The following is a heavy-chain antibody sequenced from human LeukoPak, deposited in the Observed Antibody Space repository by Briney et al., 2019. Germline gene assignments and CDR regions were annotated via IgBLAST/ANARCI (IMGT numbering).Heavy chain of an antibody. CDR3: ATDGYGGKYYYCGMDV. J-gene: IGHJ6*02. V-gene: IGHV1-24*01. D-gene: IGHD4-23*01. CDR2: FDPEDGET. Sequence: ASVKVSCKVSGYTLTELSMHWVRQAPGKGLEWMGGFDPEDGETIYAQKFQGRVTMTEDTSTDTAYMELSSLRSEDTAVYYCATDGYGGKYYYCGMDVWGQGTTVTVSS. CDR1: GYTLTELS.